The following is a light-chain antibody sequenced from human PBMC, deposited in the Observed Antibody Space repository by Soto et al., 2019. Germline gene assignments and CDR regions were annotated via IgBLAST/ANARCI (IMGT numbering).Light chain of an antibody. CDR1: QSVDTK. Sequence: ETVMTQSPATLSVSPGERATLSFRASQSVDTKLAWYQHKPGQTPRLLIYGASTRATGIPARFSGSGSGTEFTLTISSLQSEYFSVYFFQQYNNWYTYGQGTKLEIK. J-gene: IGKJ2*01. CDR3: QQYNNWYT. CDR2: GAS. V-gene: IGKV3-15*01.